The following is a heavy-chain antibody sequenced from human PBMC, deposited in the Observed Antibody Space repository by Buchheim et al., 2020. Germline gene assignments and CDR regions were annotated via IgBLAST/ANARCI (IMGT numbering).Heavy chain of an antibody. J-gene: IGHJ4*02. Sequence: EVQLLESGGGLVQPGGSLRLSCAASGFTFSSYAMSWVRQAPGKGLEWVSAISGSGGSTYYAASVKGRFTISRDNSKNTLHLQMNSLRAEDTAVYYCAKVMLRFLEWSLYFDYWGQGTL. CDR1: GFTFSSYA. CDR2: ISGSGGST. D-gene: IGHD3-3*01. V-gene: IGHV3-23*01. CDR3: AKVMLRFLEWSLYFDY.